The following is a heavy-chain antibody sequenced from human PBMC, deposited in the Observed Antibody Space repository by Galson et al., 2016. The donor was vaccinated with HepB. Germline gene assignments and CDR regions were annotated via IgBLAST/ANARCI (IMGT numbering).Heavy chain of an antibody. D-gene: IGHD2-15*01. J-gene: IGHJ4*02. CDR2: IWYDGSNK. CDR3: ARERTTGGRCPEY. CDR1: GFTFSSYG. Sequence: SLRLSCAASGFTFSSYGMQWVRQAPGKGLEWVAVIWYDGSNKYYVDSVKGRFTISRDNSKNTLYLQMDSLRAEDTAIYYCARERTTGGRCPEYWGQGTLVTVSS. V-gene: IGHV3-33*01.